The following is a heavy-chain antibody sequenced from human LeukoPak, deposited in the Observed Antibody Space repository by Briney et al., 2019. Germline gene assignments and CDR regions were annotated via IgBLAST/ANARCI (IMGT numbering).Heavy chain of an antibody. CDR2: ICGSGVST. CDR3: AKDGVYGPGCCYYFDY. V-gene: IGHV3-23*01. CDR1: GFTFSSYA. D-gene: IGHD3-10*01. Sequence: QPGGSLRLSCAGSGFTFSSYATSWVRQAPGKGLEWVSAICGSGVSTYYADSVKGRFTISRDNSKNTLYLQMNSLRAEDTAVYYCAKDGVYGPGCCYYFDYWGQGTLGTVSS. J-gene: IGHJ4*02.